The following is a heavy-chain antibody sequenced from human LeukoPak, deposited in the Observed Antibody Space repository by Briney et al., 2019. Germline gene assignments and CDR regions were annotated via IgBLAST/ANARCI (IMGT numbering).Heavy chain of an antibody. D-gene: IGHD4-11*01. V-gene: IGHV1-46*01. Sequence: ASVKVSCKASGYTFTSYYMHWVRQAPRQGLEWMGIINPSGGSTSYAQKFQGRVTMTRDTSTSTVYMELSSLRSEDTAVYYCAREAGTVTTPTVHYGMDVWGQGTTVTVSS. CDR1: GYTFTSYY. CDR3: AREAGTVTTPTVHYGMDV. CDR2: INPSGGST. J-gene: IGHJ6*02.